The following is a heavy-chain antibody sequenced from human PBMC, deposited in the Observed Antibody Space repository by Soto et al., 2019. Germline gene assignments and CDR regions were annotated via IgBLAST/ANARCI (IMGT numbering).Heavy chain of an antibody. V-gene: IGHV1-69*01. CDR1: GGPFNNHA. CDR3: ASDYGEIDAFDI. D-gene: IGHD4-17*01. J-gene: IGHJ3*02. CDR2: VIPTLATA. Sequence: QVQLVQSGAEVKKPGSSVKVSCKTSGGPFNNHAINWVRQAPGQGLEWVELVIPTLATADYAQKFQGRVTMTADEVTNTAYMELSSLRSDDTGVYYCASDYGEIDAFDIWGQGTLVTVSS.